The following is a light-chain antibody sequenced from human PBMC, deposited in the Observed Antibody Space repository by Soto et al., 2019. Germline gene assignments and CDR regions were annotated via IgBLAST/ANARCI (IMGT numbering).Light chain of an antibody. CDR3: LQHYRYPRT. V-gene: IGKV1-17*01. J-gene: IGKJ1*01. CDR2: AAY. Sequence: DIQMTQSPSSLSASVGDRVTITCRASQVIRHDLGWYQQKAVKAPKRLIYAAYTLQRGVPSRFSGSGSGTEFTLTISSLQAEDFATYYCLQHYRYPRTFGQGTKVDI. CDR1: QVIRHD.